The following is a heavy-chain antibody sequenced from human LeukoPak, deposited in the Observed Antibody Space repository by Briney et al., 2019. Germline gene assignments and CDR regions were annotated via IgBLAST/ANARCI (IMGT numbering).Heavy chain of an antibody. D-gene: IGHD6-19*01. CDR3: ARSERYSSGWYFYFDY. CDR1: GGPISSYY. Sequence: SETLSLTCTVSGGPISSYYWSWIRQPPGKGLEWIGYIYYSGSTNYNPSLKSRVTMSVDTSKNQFSLNLSSVTAADTAVYYCARSERYSSGWYFYFDYWGQGTLVTVSS. CDR2: IYYSGST. J-gene: IGHJ4*02. V-gene: IGHV4-59*01.